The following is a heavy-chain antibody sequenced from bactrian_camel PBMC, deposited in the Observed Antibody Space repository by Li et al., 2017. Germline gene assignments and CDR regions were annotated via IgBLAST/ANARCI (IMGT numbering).Heavy chain of an antibody. CDR3: ATVAGSFSDDYARARAYVY. D-gene: IGHD4*01. J-gene: IGHJ4*01. CDR2: INSDGATT. CDR1: GFTFSSYE. Sequence: GGGLVQPGGSLRLSCVASGFTFSSYEMIWLRQAPGKGLERVSSINSDGATTYYADSVKGRFTTSRDNAMNTVYLQMNSLKSEDTALYYCATVAGSFSDDYARARAYVYWGQGTQVTVS. V-gene: IGHV3S25*01.